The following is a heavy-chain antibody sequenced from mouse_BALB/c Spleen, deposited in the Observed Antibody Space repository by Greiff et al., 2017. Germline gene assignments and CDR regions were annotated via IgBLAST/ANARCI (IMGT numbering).Heavy chain of an antibody. V-gene: IGHV2-9-2*01. Sequence: QVQLKESGPGLVAPSQSLSITCTVSGFSLTSYDISWIRQPPGKGLEWLGVIWTGGGTNYNSAFMSRLSISKDNSKSQVFLKMNSLQTDDTAIYYCVRDYYGSRGYFDVWGAGTTVTVSS. CDR2: IWTGGGT. J-gene: IGHJ1*01. CDR3: VRDYYGSRGYFDV. D-gene: IGHD1-1*01. CDR1: GFSLTSYD.